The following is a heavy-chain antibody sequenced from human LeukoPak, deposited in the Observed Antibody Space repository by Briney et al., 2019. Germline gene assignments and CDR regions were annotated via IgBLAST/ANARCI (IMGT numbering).Heavy chain of an antibody. J-gene: IGHJ4*02. Sequence: GGSLRLSCAASGFTFSSYSMNWVRQAPGKGLEWVSSISSSSYIYYADSVKGRFTISRDNAKNSLYLQMNSLRAEDTAVYYCGTPLGDYGGSFDYWGQGTLVTVSS. D-gene: IGHD4-23*01. CDR3: GTPLGDYGGSFDY. CDR2: ISSSSYI. CDR1: GFTFSSYS. V-gene: IGHV3-21*04.